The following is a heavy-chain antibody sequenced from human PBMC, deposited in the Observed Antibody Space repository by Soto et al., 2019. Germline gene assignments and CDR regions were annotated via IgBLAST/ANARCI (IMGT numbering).Heavy chain of an antibody. Sequence: GASVKVSCKASGYTFTSYDINWVRQATGQGLEWMGWMNPNSGNTGYAQKYQGRVTMTRNTSISTAYMELSSLRSEDTAVYYCARERTGTTSMDVWGQGTTVTVCS. J-gene: IGHJ6*02. CDR1: GYTFTSYD. D-gene: IGHD1-1*01. CDR3: ARERTGTTSMDV. CDR2: MNPNSGNT. V-gene: IGHV1-8*01.